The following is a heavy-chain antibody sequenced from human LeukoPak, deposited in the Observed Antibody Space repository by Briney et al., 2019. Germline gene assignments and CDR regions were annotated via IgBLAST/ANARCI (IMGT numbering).Heavy chain of an antibody. CDR2: IYTSGST. D-gene: IGHD6-19*01. V-gene: IGHV4-61*02. CDR3: ARDKVDSSGWYENYFDY. CDR1: GGSISSGSYY. Sequence: SQTLSLTCTVSGGSISSGSYYWSWIRQPAGKGLEWIGRIYTSGSTNYNPSLKSRVTISVDTSKNQFSLKLSSVTAADTAVCYCARDKVDSSGWYENYFDYWGQGTLVTVSS. J-gene: IGHJ4*02.